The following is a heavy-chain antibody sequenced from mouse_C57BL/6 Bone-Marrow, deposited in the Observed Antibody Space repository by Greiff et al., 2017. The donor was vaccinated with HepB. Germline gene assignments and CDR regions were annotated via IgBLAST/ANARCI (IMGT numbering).Heavy chain of an antibody. CDR2: IYPGSGST. J-gene: IGHJ4*01. Sequence: QVHVKQSGAELVKPGASVKMSCKASGYTFTSYWITWVKQRPGQGLEWIGDIYPGSGSTNYNEKFKSKATLTVDTSSSTAYMQLSSLTSEDSAVYYCAREGTYYAMDYWGQGTSVTVSS. V-gene: IGHV1-55*01. CDR3: AREGTYYAMDY. CDR1: GYTFTSYW. D-gene: IGHD3-3*01.